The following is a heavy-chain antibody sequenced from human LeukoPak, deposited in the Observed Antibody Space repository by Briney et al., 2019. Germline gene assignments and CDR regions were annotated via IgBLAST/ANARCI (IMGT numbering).Heavy chain of an antibody. Sequence: PSETLSLTCAVSGGSVGIGGHFCSSIRKPPRKGRGWIGYIYSTGSNNYNPSLKSRITMSVDTSKNQLSLKLSSVIAADTAVYYCARTKSQSGSYRYYFDSWGQGTLVTVSS. V-gene: IGHV4-61*08. CDR2: IYSTGSN. D-gene: IGHD1-26*01. J-gene: IGHJ4*02. CDR1: GGSVGIGGHF. CDR3: ARTKSQSGSYRYYFDS.